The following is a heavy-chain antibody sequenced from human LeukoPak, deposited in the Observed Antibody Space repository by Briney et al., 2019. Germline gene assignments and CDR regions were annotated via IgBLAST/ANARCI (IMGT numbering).Heavy chain of an antibody. J-gene: IGHJ6*02. CDR2: IYYSGST. Sequence: SETLSLTCTVSGGSISSSSYYWGWIRQPPGTGLEWIGSIYYSGSTYYNPSLKSRVTISVDTSKNQFSLKLSSVTAADTAVYYCVRPLVYSSSWYDFAGMDVWGQGTTVTVSS. V-gene: IGHV4-39*01. CDR3: VRPLVYSSSWYDFAGMDV. CDR1: GGSISSSSYY. D-gene: IGHD6-13*01.